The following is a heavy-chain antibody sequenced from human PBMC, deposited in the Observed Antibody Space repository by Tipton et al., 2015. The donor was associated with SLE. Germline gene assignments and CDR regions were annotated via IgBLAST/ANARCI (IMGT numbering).Heavy chain of an antibody. CDR1: GGSFSGYY. V-gene: IGHV4-34*01. CDR2: INHSGST. Sequence: LRLSCAVYGGSFSGYYWSWIRQPPGKGLEWIGEINHSGSTNYNPSLKSRVTISVDTSKNQFSLKLSSVTAADTAVYYCASGTSDYYYYYYMDVWGKGTTATVSS. D-gene: IGHD3-16*01. J-gene: IGHJ6*03. CDR3: ASGTSDYYYYYYMDV.